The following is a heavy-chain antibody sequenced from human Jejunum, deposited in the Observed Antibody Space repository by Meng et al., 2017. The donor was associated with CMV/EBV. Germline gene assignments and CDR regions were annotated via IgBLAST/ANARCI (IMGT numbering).Heavy chain of an antibody. J-gene: IGHJ4*02. CDR3: VSGADFWSGFSGH. V-gene: IGHV3-7*01. CDR2: IKQDASQR. Sequence: SGFTFNNHWMFWVRQAPGKGLEWVANIKQDASQRHYVDSVQGRFTISRDNAKNSVFLQMTSLRVEDTAVYHCVSGADFWSGFSGHWGRGTLVTVSS. CDR1: GFTFNNHW. D-gene: IGHD3-3*01.